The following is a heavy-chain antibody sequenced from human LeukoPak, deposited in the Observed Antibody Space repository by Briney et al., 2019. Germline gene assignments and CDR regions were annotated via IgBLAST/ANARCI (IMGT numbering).Heavy chain of an antibody. D-gene: IGHD3-10*01. CDR3: ARPLMYYYGSETYFWFDP. V-gene: IGHV3-7*01. J-gene: IGHJ5*02. Sequence: GGSLRLSCEASGFTFTTYWMGWVRQAPGKGLEWVANIKQDGSEKYYVDSVKGRFTISRDNAKNSLSLQMNSLRAEDTAVYYCARPLMYYYGSETYFWFDPWGQGTLVTVSS. CDR2: IKQDGSEK. CDR1: GFTFTTYW.